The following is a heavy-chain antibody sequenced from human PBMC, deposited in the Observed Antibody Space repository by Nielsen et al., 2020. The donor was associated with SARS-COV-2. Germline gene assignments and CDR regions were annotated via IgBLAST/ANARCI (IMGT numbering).Heavy chain of an antibody. CDR2: VNPNSGAT. CDR3: ARVRSSSGIWFDP. V-gene: IGHV1-2*06. CDR1: GHTFTGHY. Sequence: ASVKVSCKASGHTFTGHYMHWMRQAPGQGPEWMGRVNPNSGATNYAQKFQGRVTLTRDTSINTTYMELNRLTSDDTAVYYCARVRSSSGIWFDPWGQGTLVVVSS. D-gene: IGHD3-10*01. J-gene: IGHJ5*02.